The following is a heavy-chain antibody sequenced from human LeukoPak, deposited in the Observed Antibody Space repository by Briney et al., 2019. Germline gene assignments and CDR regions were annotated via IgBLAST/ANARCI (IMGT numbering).Heavy chain of an antibody. D-gene: IGHD3-22*01. Sequence: GRSLRLSCAASGFTFSSYGMHWVRQAPGKGLEWVAVIWYDGSNKYYADSVKGRFTISRDNSKNTLYLQMNSLRSDDTAVYYCARVTYYYDSSGYSRLDYYYGMDVWGQGTTVTVSS. CDR1: GFTFSSYG. J-gene: IGHJ6*02. CDR3: ARVTYYYDSSGYSRLDYYYGMDV. V-gene: IGHV3-33*01. CDR2: IWYDGSNK.